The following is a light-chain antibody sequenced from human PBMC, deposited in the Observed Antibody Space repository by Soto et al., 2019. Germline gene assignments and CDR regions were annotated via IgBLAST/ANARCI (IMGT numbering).Light chain of an antibody. CDR3: MQALQDPLT. V-gene: IGKV2-28*01. CDR1: QTLLYRNGNNY. CDR2: LAS. J-gene: IGKJ4*01. Sequence: DIVMTQSPLSLPVTPGESASISCRSSQTLLYRNGNNYLNWYLQKPGQSPQLLIFLASTRAPGVPDRFSGSGSGTDFTLRISRVEAEDVGVYYCMQALQDPLTFGGGTKVEIK.